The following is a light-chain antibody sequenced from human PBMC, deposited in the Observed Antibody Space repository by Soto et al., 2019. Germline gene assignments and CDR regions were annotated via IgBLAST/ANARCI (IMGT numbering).Light chain of an antibody. CDR2: AAS. V-gene: IGKV3-20*01. CDR1: QSFSSSY. J-gene: IGKJ1*01. CDR3: QQYGSTLWT. Sequence: EIVLTQSPGTLSLSPGQKATLSCRASQSFSSSYLAWYQQRPGQAPRLLIYAASSRATGIPDRFSGTGSGTDFTLTISRLEPEDFAVYYCQQYGSTLWTFGQGTKVEIK.